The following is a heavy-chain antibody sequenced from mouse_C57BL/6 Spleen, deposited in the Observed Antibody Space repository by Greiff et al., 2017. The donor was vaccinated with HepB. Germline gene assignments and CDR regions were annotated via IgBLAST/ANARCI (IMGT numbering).Heavy chain of an antibody. D-gene: IGHD1-1*01. J-gene: IGHJ4*01. CDR3: ARSDYYGSSWDAMDY. CDR2: IYPRDGST. CDR1: GYTFTSYD. V-gene: IGHV1-85*01. Sequence: QVQLQQSGPELVKPGASVKLSCKASGYTFTSYDINWVKQRPGQGLEWIGWIYPRDGSTKYNEKFKGKATLTVDTSSSTAYMELNSLTSEDSAVYFCARSDYYGSSWDAMDYWGQGTSVTVSS.